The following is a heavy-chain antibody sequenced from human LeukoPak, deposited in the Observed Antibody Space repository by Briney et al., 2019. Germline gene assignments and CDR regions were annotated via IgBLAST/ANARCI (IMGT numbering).Heavy chain of an antibody. CDR3: ARDIVATIAYYYGMDV. J-gene: IGHJ6*01. V-gene: IGHV3-48*03. CDR2: ISSSGSTI. D-gene: IGHD5-12*01. CDR1: GFTFSSYE. Sequence: PGGSLRLSCAASGFTFSSYEMNWVRQAPGKGLEWVSYISSSGSTIYYADSVKGRFTISRDNAKNSLYLQMNSLRAEDTAVYCCARDIVATIAYYYGMDVWGQGTTVTVSS.